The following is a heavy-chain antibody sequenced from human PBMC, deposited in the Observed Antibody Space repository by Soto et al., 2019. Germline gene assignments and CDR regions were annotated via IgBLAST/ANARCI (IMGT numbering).Heavy chain of an antibody. CDR1: GYSFTSFP. CDR3: ARGGGLDD. V-gene: IGHV1-3*01. Sequence: QVQLVQSGAEVKKPGASVKVSRKASGYSFTSFPIHWVRQAPGQGLECMGWINAANGYTRYSQKFQGRVTITRDTSATTAYMDLSSLTSEDTAVYYCARGGGLDDWGQGTLITVSS. J-gene: IGHJ4*02. CDR2: INAANGYT. D-gene: IGHD3-10*01.